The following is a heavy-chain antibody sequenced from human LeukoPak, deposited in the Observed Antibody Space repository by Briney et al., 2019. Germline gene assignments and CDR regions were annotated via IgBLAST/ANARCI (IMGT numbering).Heavy chain of an antibody. V-gene: IGHV3-21*01. Sequence: GGALRLSCAASGFTFSSDSMNWVRQAPGKGLEWVSPISSSSSYIYYADSVKGRFTISRDNSKNTVYLQMDSLRPEDTAMYYCAKERTRVTGGWTWGQGTLVTVSS. CDR3: AKERTRVTGGWT. CDR2: ISSSSSYI. J-gene: IGHJ5*02. D-gene: IGHD2-21*02. CDR1: GFTFSSDS.